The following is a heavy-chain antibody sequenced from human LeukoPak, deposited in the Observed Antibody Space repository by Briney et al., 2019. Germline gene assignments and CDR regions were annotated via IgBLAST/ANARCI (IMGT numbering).Heavy chain of an antibody. D-gene: IGHD3-9*01. CDR3: ARDQGLTGYFDF. Sequence: ASVKVSCKTSGYSFTNYYMHWVRQAPGQGLEWMGIINPSGGSTNYAQKFQGRVTMTRDTSTTTVYMELTSLRSEDTAVYYCARDQGLTGYFDFWGQGTPVTVSS. CDR2: INPSGGST. CDR1: GYSFTNYY. J-gene: IGHJ4*02. V-gene: IGHV1-46*01.